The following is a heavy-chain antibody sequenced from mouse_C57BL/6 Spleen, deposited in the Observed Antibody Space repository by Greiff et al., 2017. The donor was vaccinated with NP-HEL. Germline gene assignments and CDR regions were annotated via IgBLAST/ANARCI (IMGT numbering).Heavy chain of an antibody. J-gene: IGHJ4*01. D-gene: IGHD3-2*02. CDR1: GYAFSSSW. V-gene: IGHV1-82*01. CDR2: IYPGDGDT. Sequence: VQLQQSGPELVKPGASVKISCKASGYAFSSSWMNWVKQRPGKGLEWIGRIYPGDGDTNYNGKFKGKATLTADKSSSTAYMQLSSLTSEDSAVYFCAREGQLRVRGYAMDYWGQGTSVTVSS. CDR3: AREGQLRVRGYAMDY.